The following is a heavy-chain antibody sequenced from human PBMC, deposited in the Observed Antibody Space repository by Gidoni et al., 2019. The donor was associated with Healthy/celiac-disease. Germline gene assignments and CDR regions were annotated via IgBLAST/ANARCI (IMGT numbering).Heavy chain of an antibody. V-gene: IGHV3-48*02. J-gene: IGHJ6*02. Sequence: EVQLVESGGGLVQPGGSLRLSCAASGFTFSSYSMIWVRQAPGKGLEWVSYISSSSSTIYYADSVKGRFTISRDNAKNSLYLQMNSLRDEDTAVYYCARDCHYDSSGYLICFGMDVWGQGTTVTVSS. CDR1: GFTFSSYS. D-gene: IGHD3-22*01. CDR3: ARDCHYDSSGYLICFGMDV. CDR2: ISSSSSTI.